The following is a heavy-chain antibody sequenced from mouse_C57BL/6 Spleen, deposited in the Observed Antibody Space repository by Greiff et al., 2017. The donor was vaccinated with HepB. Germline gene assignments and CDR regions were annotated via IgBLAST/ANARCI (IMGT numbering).Heavy chain of an antibody. CDR1: GFSLTSYG. V-gene: IGHV2-5*01. Sequence: VQLKESGPGLVQPSQSLSITCTVSGFSLTSYGVHWVRQSPGKGLEWLGVIWRGGSTDYNAAFMSRLSITKDNSKSQVFFKMNSLQADDTAIYYCAKNFGYGSSYWYFDVWGTGTTVTVSS. D-gene: IGHD1-1*01. CDR3: AKNFGYGSSYWYFDV. CDR2: IWRGGST. J-gene: IGHJ1*03.